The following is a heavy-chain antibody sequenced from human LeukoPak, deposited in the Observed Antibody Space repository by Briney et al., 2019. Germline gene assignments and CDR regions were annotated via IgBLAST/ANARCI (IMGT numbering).Heavy chain of an antibody. CDR2: IYSGGST. Sequence: PGGSLRLSCAASGFTVSSNYMSWVRQAPGKGLEWVSVIYSGGSTYYADSVKGRFTISRDNSKNTLYLQMNSLRAEDTAVYYCARTYGSGSYSYYGMDVWGKRTTVTVSS. CDR3: ARTYGSGSYSYYGMDV. V-gene: IGHV3-53*01. D-gene: IGHD3-10*01. J-gene: IGHJ6*04. CDR1: GFTVSSNY.